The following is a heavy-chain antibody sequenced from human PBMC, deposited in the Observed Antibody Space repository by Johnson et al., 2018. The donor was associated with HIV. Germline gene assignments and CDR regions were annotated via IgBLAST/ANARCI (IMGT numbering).Heavy chain of an antibody. Sequence: VQLVESGGGVVRPGGSLRLSCAASGFTFDDYGMSWVRQAPGKGLEWVSGISWNSGSIGYADSVKGRFTISRDNSKNTLYLQMNSLRAEDTAVYYCASRYSSGRADAFDIWGQGTMVTVSS. CDR2: ISWNSGSI. J-gene: IGHJ3*02. CDR1: GFTFDDYG. V-gene: IGHV3-20*04. CDR3: ASRYSSGRADAFDI. D-gene: IGHD6-19*01.